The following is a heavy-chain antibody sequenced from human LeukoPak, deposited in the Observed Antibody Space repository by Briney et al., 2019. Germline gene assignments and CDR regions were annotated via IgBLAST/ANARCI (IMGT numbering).Heavy chain of an antibody. CDR3: ATQRSPSRFYYDILTGPPSGY. J-gene: IGHJ4*02. D-gene: IGHD3-9*01. CDR1: GYTFTDYY. CDR2: INPNSGGA. V-gene: IGHV1-2*02. Sequence: GASVKVSCKASGYTFTDYYIHWVRQAPGQGLEWVGRINPNSGGANYAQKFQGRVTMTRDTSITTAFMELRGLKSDDTAVFYCATQRSPSRFYYDILTGPPSGYWGQGTLVTVSS.